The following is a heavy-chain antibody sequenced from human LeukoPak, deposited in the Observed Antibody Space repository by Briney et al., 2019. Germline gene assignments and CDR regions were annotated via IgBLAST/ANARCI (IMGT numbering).Heavy chain of an antibody. CDR3: ARDRPNYYGSDGHYYRRDGDY. Sequence: PVGSLRLSCAASGFTFSIYAMSWVRQAPGKGLQWVSSITSRGESTWYVGSVKGRFTITRDNSENTLYLQMHSLRAEDTAVYYCARDRPNYYGSDGHYYRRDGDYWGRGTLVSVSS. J-gene: IGHJ4*02. D-gene: IGHD3-22*01. CDR2: ITSRGEST. CDR1: GFTFSIYA. V-gene: IGHV3-23*01.